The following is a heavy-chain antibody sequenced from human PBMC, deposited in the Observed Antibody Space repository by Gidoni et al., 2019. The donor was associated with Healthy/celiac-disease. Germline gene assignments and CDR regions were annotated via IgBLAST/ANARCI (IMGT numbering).Heavy chain of an antibody. CDR3: ARSPMVRGVINWFDP. Sequence: QLQLQESGPGLVKPSETLSLTCTVSGGSISRSSYYWGWIRQPPGKGLEWIGGSYYSGSTYYNPSLKSRVTISVDTSKNQFSLKLSSVTAADTAVYYCARSPMVRGVINWFDPWGQGTLVTVSS. CDR2: SYYSGST. CDR1: GGSISRSSYY. D-gene: IGHD3-10*01. J-gene: IGHJ5*02. V-gene: IGHV4-39*01.